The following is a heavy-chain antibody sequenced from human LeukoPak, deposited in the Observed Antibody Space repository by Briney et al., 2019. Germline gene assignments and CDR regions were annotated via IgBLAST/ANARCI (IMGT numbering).Heavy chain of an antibody. V-gene: IGHV3-21*01. CDR2: ISSSSDYI. D-gene: IGHD4-17*01. J-gene: IGHJ4*02. Sequence: GGSLRLSCAASGFTFSTYSMNWVRQAPGKGLEWVSSISSSSDYIYYADSVKGRFTISRDNAKNSLYLQMNSLRAEDTAVYYCARDKYGDYGFDYWGQGTLVTASS. CDR3: ARDKYGDYGFDY. CDR1: GFTFSTYS.